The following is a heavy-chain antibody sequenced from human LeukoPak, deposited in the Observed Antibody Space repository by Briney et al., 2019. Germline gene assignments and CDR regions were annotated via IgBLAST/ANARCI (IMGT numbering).Heavy chain of an antibody. CDR2: ISVSGGSA. CDR1: GYTFSSYD. CDR3: AKTQLPGRGRLTY. Sequence: GGSLRLSCTASGYTFSSYDLICVRQAPGKGLEWVSAISVSGGSAFYANSVRGPFTISRDNSKNTLYLQMDSLRVEDTALYYCAKTQLPGRGRLTYGAQGTLVTVSS. V-gene: IGHV3-23*01. J-gene: IGHJ4*02. D-gene: IGHD1-1*01.